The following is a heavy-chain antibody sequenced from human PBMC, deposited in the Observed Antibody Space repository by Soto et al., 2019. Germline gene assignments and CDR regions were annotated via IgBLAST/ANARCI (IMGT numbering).Heavy chain of an antibody. D-gene: IGHD4-4*01. V-gene: IGHV2-5*01. Sequence: QITLKESGPTLVKPTQTLTLTCTFSGFSLTTDGVGVDWIRQPPGKALEWLGLIYWNDEKRYRPSLQSRLTITKDTSRNQVVLTMTNMDPVYTATYYCAHRTTVTSGINWGQGTLVTVSS. J-gene: IGHJ4*02. CDR3: AHRTTVTSGIN. CDR2: IYWNDEK. CDR1: GFSLTTDGVG.